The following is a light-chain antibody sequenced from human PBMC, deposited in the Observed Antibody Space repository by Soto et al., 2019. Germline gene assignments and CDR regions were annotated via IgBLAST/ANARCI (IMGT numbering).Light chain of an antibody. CDR3: QQRTDFA. V-gene: IGKV3-11*01. CDR1: QSLDIY. Sequence: ERVLTQSPDTLSLSPGETATLSCRASQSLDIYLAWYQQKPGQAPRLLVYDASNRAIGIPPRFSVSGSGTDFTLTISGLEPVDFAVYYCQQRTDFAFGGGTKVELK. J-gene: IGKJ4*01. CDR2: DAS.